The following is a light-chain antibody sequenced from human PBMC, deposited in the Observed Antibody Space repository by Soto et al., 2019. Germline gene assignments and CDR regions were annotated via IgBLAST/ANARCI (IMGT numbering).Light chain of an antibody. J-gene: IGLJ1*01. CDR2: DYS. V-gene: IGLV3-21*02. CDR3: QLWDSSSDRYV. Sequence: SYELTQPPSVSVAPGQTAMITCGGTNIGSYSVHWYQQKPGQAPVLVVYDYSDRPSGIPERFSGSNSGNTATLTISRVEAGDKADYYCQLWDSSSDRYVFGTGTKLTVL. CDR1: NIGSYS.